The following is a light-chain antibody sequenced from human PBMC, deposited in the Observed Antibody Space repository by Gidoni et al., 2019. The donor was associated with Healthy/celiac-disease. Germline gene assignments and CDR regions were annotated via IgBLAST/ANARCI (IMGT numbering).Light chain of an antibody. CDR3: QQYDKLPYT. V-gene: IGKV1-33*01. Sequence: DMQLTPSPSSLSASVGDRVTLTCQASQDISNYLNWYQQKPGKAPKLLIYEASNLETGVPSRFSGSGSGTDFTFIISSLQTEDIVTYYCQQYDKLPYTFGQGTKLEIK. CDR1: QDISNY. CDR2: EAS. J-gene: IGKJ2*01.